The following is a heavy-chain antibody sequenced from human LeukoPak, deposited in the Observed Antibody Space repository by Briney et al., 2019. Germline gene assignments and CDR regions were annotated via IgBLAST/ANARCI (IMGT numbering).Heavy chain of an antibody. CDR2: INPNSGDT. J-gene: IGHJ4*02. CDR3: ARVGSSGWYVHPTLDY. D-gene: IGHD6-19*01. V-gene: IGHV1-2*02. CDR1: GYTFTGYY. Sequence: GASVKVSCNSSGYTFTGYYMHWVRQAPGQGLEWMGWINPNSGDTNYAQKFQGRVTVTRDTSISTAYMELSWLRSDDTAVYYCARVGSSGWYVHPTLDYWGQGTLVTVSS.